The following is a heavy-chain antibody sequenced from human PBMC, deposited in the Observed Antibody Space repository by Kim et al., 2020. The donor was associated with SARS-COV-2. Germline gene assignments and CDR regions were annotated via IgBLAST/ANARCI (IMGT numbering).Heavy chain of an antibody. V-gene: IGHV3-30*04. CDR1: GFTFSSYA. CDR3: ARGGDYLDY. J-gene: IGHJ4*02. CDR2: ISYDGSNK. Sequence: GGSLRLSCAASGFTFSSYAMHWVRQAPGKGLEWVAVISYDGSNKYYADSVKGRFTISRDNSKNTLYLQMNSLRAEDTAVYYCARGGDYLDYWGQGTLVTVSS.